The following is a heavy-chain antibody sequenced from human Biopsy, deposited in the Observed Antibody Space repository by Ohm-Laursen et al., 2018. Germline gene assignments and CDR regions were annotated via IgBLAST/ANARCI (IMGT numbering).Heavy chain of an antibody. CDR1: GYSFTGYY. Sequence: SVKVSCKASGYSFTGYYIHWVRQAPGQGLEWMGWITPNSGATKYAQKFQGRVTMSRDTSITTVYLELNTLRSDDTAVYYCARGGVVPTVTRFDPWGQGTLVTVSS. CDR2: ITPNSGAT. CDR3: ARGGVVPTVTRFDP. J-gene: IGHJ5*02. D-gene: IGHD3-10*01. V-gene: IGHV1-2*02.